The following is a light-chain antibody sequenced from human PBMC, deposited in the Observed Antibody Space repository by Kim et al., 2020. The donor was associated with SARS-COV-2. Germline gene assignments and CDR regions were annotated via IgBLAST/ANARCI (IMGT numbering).Light chain of an antibody. J-gene: IGKJ4*01. Sequence: ASGGDIVIICCQASQDVRKYLNWYQLKPGKAPKLLSYDASNLYTGVPSRFRGRGTGTRFSFTISSLQPEDIASYYCQQYDGLPPTLGGGTKVDIK. CDR1: QDVRKY. CDR3: QQYDGLPPT. V-gene: IGKV1-33*01. CDR2: DAS.